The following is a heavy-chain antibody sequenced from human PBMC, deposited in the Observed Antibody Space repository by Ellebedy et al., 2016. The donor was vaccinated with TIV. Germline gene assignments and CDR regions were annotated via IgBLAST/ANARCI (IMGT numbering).Heavy chain of an antibody. CDR2: ITSAGDT. CDR1: GFTFSSYD. J-gene: IGHJ4*02. D-gene: IGHD5-24*01. CDR3: ARATSGFDY. Sequence: GESLKISCAASGFTFSSYDMHWVRQPTGKGLEWVSGITSAGDTYYLGSVKGRFIISSDSAKNSLYLQMNSLRAEDTAVYYCARATSGFDYWGQGALATVSS. V-gene: IGHV3-13*01.